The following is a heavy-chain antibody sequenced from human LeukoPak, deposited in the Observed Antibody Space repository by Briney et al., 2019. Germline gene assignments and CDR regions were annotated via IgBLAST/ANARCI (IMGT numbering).Heavy chain of an antibody. CDR2: ISAYNGNT. CDR3: ARALTGYDAFDI. J-gene: IGHJ3*02. CDR1: GYTFTNYY. V-gene: IGHV1-18*04. D-gene: IGHD1-1*01. Sequence: ASVKVSCKASGYTFTNYYIHWVRQAPGQGLEWMGWISAYNGNTNYAQKLQGRVTMTTDTSTSTAYMELRSLRSDDTAVYYCARALTGYDAFDIWGQGTMVTVSS.